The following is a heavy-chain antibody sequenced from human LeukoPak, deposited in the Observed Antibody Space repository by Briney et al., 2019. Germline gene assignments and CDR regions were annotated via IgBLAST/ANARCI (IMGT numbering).Heavy chain of an antibody. J-gene: IGHJ5*02. V-gene: IGHV3-48*01. D-gene: IGHD3-3*01. CDR3: ARGAIYEEPPYNWFDP. Sequence: GGSLRLSCAASGFTFSSYSMNWVRQAPGKGLEWVSYISSSSSTIYYADSVKGRFTISRDNAKNSLYLQMNSLRADDTAVYYCARGAIYEEPPYNWFDPWGQGTLVTVSS. CDR1: GFTFSSYS. CDR2: ISSSSSTI.